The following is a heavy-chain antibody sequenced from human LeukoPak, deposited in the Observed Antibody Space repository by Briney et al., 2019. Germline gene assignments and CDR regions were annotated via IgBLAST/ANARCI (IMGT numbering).Heavy chain of an antibody. J-gene: IGHJ4*02. CDR2: ISGSGGST. D-gene: IGHD3-22*01. Sequence: SSSSYYWGWIRQPPGKGLEWVSAISGSGGSTYYADSVKGRFTISRDNSKNTLYLQMNSLRAEDTAVYYCAKDRFYDSSGYHSPYYFDYWGQGTLVTVSS. V-gene: IGHV3-23*01. CDR1: SSSSYY. CDR3: AKDRFYDSSGYHSPYYFDY.